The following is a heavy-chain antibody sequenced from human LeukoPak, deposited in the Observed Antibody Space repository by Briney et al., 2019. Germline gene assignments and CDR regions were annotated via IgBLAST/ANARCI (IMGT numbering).Heavy chain of an antibody. CDR2: IYYLGST. CDR1: GGSISSYY. CDR3: ARNNPNSPTIDY. Sequence: SETLSPTCTVSGGSISSYYWSWIRQPPGKGLEWIGYIYYLGSTNYNPSLKSRVTISVDTSKNHFSLRLSSVTAADTAVYYCARNNPNSPTIDYWGQGTLVTVSS. D-gene: IGHD1-14*01. V-gene: IGHV4-59*01. J-gene: IGHJ4*02.